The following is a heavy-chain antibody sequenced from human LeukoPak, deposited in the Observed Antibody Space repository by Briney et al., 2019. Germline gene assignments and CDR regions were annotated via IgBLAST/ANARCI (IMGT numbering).Heavy chain of an antibody. CDR3: ARDDYRGVTNFDP. V-gene: IGHV4-59*01. CDR1: GGSISPYC. J-gene: IGHJ5*02. D-gene: IGHD3-10*01. Sequence: SETLSLTCTVSGGSISPYCWSWIRQPPGQGLELIGYISYTGNTNKNPSLKSRVTISVDTSKNQFSLQLTSVTAADTAVYYCARDDYRGVTNFDPWGQGTLVTVSS. CDR2: ISYTGNT.